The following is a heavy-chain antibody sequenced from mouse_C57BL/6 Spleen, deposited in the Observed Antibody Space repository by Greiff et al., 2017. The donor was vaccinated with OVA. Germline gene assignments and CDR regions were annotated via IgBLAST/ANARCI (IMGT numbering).Heavy chain of an antibody. J-gene: IGHJ2*01. Sequence: VQLQQSGAELVKPGASVKLSCTASGFNIKDYYMHWVKQRTEQGLVWSGRIDPEDGETKYAPKFQGKATITADTSSNTAYLQLSSLTSEDTAVYYCACLPSSAVVTAGWGQGTTLTVSS. CDR1: GFNIKDYY. CDR2: IDPEDGET. CDR3: ACLPSSAVVTAG. D-gene: IGHD2-2*01. V-gene: IGHV14-2*01.